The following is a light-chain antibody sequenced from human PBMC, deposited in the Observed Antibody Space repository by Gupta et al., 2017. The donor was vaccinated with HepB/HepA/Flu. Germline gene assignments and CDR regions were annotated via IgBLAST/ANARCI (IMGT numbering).Light chain of an antibody. CDR2: LGS. J-gene: IGKJ2*02. CDR1: QTLLNSDGNNR. V-gene: IGKV2-28*01. Sequence: DIVMTQSPPSLPVTPGEPASVSCRSSQTLLNSDGNNRLDWYLQKPGQSPHPLIYLGSKRASGVPARISDSGSATDFTLNMSRVEADAVGVYYCSQALQTPCTSGQGTKLDIK. CDR3: SQALQTPCT.